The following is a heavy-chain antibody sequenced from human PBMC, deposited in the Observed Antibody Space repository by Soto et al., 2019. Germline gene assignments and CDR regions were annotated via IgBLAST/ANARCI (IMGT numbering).Heavy chain of an antibody. CDR3: ARDGELGTTRILFDY. D-gene: IGHD1-1*01. CDR2: ISNSGSTI. Sequence: QVQLVESGGGLVKPGGSLRLSCAASGFTFSDYYMSWIRQAPGKGLEWVSHISNSGSTIYYADSVMGRFTISRDNAKNSLYLQMNSLRDEDTAVYYCARDGELGTTRILFDYWGQGTLVTVSS. CDR1: GFTFSDYY. J-gene: IGHJ4*02. V-gene: IGHV3-11*01.